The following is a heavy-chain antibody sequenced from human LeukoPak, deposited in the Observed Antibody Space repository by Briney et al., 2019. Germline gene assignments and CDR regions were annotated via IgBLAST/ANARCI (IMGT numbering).Heavy chain of an antibody. Sequence: GGSLRLSCVASGFTFSSRDWMTWVRQAPGKGLEWVANIKQDGSEKNYVDSVKGRFTISRDNAKNSLYLQMNSLRAGDTAVYYCARYCSGGSCYTSRTYYMDVWGKGTTVTVSS. CDR2: IKQDGSEK. CDR1: GFTFSSRDW. D-gene: IGHD2-15*01. J-gene: IGHJ6*03. V-gene: IGHV3-7*01. CDR3: ARYCSGGSCYTSRTYYMDV.